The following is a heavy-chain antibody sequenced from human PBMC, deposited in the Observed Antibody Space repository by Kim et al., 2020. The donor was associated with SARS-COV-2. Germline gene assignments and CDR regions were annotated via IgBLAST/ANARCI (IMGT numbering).Heavy chain of an antibody. Sequence: GGSLRLSCTTSGLSFGDYAMSWFRQAPGKGLEWVAFIRSKRYGETTEYAASVKGRFTISRDDSKRIAYLQMHGLKTEDTAVYYCTSGPYYDDRAAYYHDYWGQGTLVTVSS. CDR2: IRSKRYGETT. J-gene: IGHJ4*02. D-gene: IGHD3-3*01. CDR3: TSGPYYDDRAAYYHDY. V-gene: IGHV3-49*03. CDR1: GLSFGDYA.